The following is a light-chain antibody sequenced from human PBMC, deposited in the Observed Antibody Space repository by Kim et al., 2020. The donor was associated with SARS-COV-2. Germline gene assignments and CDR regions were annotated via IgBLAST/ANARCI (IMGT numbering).Light chain of an antibody. CDR1: SIDVGAYDY. CDR3: SSYTNSDTLV. Sequence: GQSVAISCTGSSIDVGAYDYVSWYQQHPGKAPKLMIHDVNDRPSGVSNRFSGSKSGNTASLTISGLQAEDEADYYCSSYTNSDTLVFGGGTQLTVL. CDR2: DVN. J-gene: IGLJ3*02. V-gene: IGLV2-14*03.